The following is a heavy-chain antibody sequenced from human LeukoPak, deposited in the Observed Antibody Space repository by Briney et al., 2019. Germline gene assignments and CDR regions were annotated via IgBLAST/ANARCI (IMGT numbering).Heavy chain of an antibody. V-gene: IGHV3-23*01. Sequence: PGGSLRLSCAASGFTFSSYSMNWVRQAPGKGLEWVSAIIGNGGSTYYTDSVQGRFTISRDNSKNTLYLQMNSLRAEDTGVYYCAKRTCSGSTCYPLDSWGQGTLVTVSS. CDR2: IIGNGGST. D-gene: IGHD2-15*01. CDR1: GFTFSSYS. J-gene: IGHJ4*02. CDR3: AKRTCSGSTCYPLDS.